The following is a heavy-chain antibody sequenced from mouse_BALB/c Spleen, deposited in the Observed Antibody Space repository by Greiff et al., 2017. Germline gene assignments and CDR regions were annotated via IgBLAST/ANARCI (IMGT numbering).Heavy chain of an antibody. V-gene: IGHV1S127*01. D-gene: IGHD2-4*01. CDR2: IDPSDSYT. CDR1: GYTFTSYW. Sequence: QVQLQQSGAELVKPGASVKMSCKASGYTFTSYWMHWVKQRPGQGLEWIGTIDPSDSYTSYNQKFKGKATLTVDTSSSTAYMQLSSLTSEDSAVYYCTRTYYDYDWFAYWGQGTLVTVSA. J-gene: IGHJ3*01. CDR3: TRTYYDYDWFAY.